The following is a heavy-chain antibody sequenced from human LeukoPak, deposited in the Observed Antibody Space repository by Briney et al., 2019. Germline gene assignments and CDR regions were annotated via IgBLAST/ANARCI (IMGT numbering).Heavy chain of an antibody. Sequence: PGGSLRLSCAASGFTFSSYWMHWVRQAPGKGLVWVSRINSDGSSTSYADSVKGRFTISRDNAKNTLYLQMNSLRAEDTAVYYCARWFGSTRGWFDPWGQGTLVTVS. CDR1: GFTFSSYW. D-gene: IGHD3-10*01. J-gene: IGHJ5*02. CDR3: ARWFGSTRGWFDP. V-gene: IGHV3-74*01. CDR2: INSDGSST.